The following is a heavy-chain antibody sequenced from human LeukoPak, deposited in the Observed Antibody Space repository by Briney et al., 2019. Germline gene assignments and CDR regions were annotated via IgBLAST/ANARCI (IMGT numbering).Heavy chain of an antibody. D-gene: IGHD3-10*01. J-gene: IGHJ3*02. V-gene: IGHV3-20*01. CDR2: INRTVGRT. CDR3: ARDPGYGSGSHSPGDAFDI. CDR1: GFTFEDYG. Sequence: GGSLRPSCAASGFTFEDYGMSWVRQAPGKGLEWVSGINRTVGRTGSADSVKGRLPISRDNAKTSLYMQMTSLRAEARALFPFARDPGYGSGSHSPGDAFDIWGQGTIVTVPS.